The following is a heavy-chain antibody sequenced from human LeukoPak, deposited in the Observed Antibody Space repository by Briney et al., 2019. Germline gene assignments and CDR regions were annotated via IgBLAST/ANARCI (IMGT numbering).Heavy chain of an antibody. V-gene: IGHV3-23*01. CDR2: ISGSGGTI. J-gene: IGHJ4*02. CDR1: GFTFSSYA. D-gene: IGHD5-18*01. CDR3: AKAAVDTTYFEY. Sequence: GGSLRLSCAASGFTFSSYALSRVRQAPGKGLEWVSAISGSGGTIYYADSVKGRFTISRDNSKSTLYLQMNSLRAEDTAVYYCAKAAVDTTYFEYWGQGTLVTVSS.